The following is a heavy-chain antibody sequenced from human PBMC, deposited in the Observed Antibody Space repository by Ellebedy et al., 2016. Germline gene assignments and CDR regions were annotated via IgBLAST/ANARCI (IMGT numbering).Heavy chain of an antibody. CDR1: GFTFSSYS. CDR2: ISSSSSTI. D-gene: IGHD1-20*01. CDR3: AGSRYNFRYYFDY. J-gene: IGHJ4*02. Sequence: GESLKISCAASGFTFSSYSMNWVRQAPGKGLEWVSYISSSSSTIYYADSVKGRFTISRDNAKNSLYPQMNSLRAEDTAVYYCAGSRYNFRYYFDYWGQGTLVTVSS. V-gene: IGHV3-48*01.